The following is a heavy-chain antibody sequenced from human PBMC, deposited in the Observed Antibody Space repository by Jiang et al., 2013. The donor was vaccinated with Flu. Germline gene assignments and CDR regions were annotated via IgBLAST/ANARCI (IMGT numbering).Heavy chain of an antibody. CDR1: GYTFTGYY. V-gene: IGHV1-2*02. Sequence: GASVKVSCKASGYTFTGYYMHWVRQAPGQGLEWMGWINPNSGGTNYAQKFQGRVTMTRDTSISTAYMELSRLRSDDTAVYYCARDSDFWSGYVYDYWGQGTLVTVSS. CDR3: ARDSDFWSGYVYDY. D-gene: IGHD3-3*01. CDR2: INPNSGGT. J-gene: IGHJ4*02.